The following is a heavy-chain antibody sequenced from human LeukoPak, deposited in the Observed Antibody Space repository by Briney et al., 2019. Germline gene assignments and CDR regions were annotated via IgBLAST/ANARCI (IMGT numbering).Heavy chain of an antibody. V-gene: IGHV3-30-3*01. Sequence: GGSLRLSCAACGFTFSSYAMHWVRQAPGKGLEWVAVISYDGSNKYYADSVKGRFTISRDNSKNTLYLQMNSLRAEDTAVYYCARGYCSGGSCPLDSLPYGDYLLDYWGQGTLVTVSS. D-gene: IGHD2-15*01. CDR1: GFTFSSYA. J-gene: IGHJ4*02. CDR3: ARGYCSGGSCPLDSLPYGDYLLDY. CDR2: ISYDGSNK.